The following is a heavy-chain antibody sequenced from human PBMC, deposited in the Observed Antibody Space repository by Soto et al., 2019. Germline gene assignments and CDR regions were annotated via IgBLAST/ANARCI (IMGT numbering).Heavy chain of an antibody. CDR1: GGSISSGGYY. V-gene: IGHV4-31*03. J-gene: IGHJ6*02. Sequence: QVQLQESGPGLVKPSQTLSLTCTVSGGSISSGGYYWSWIRQHPGKGLEWIGYIYYSGSTYYNPSLKRRVTISGDTSKNQCPLKLSSVTAADTAVYYCATLAAAGPHYSYGMDVWGQGTTVTVSS. CDR3: ATLAAAGPHYSYGMDV. CDR2: IYYSGST. D-gene: IGHD6-13*01.